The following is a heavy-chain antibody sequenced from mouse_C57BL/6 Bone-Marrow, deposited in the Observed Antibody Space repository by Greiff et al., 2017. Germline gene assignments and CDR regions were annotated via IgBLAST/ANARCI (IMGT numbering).Heavy chain of an antibody. Sequence: EVQRVESGGGLVKPGGSLKLSCAASGFTFSSYTMSWVRQTPEKRLEWVATISGGGGNTYYPDSVKGRFTISRDNAKNTLYLQMSSLRSEDTALYYCARDIPGAYWGQGTLVTVSA. V-gene: IGHV5-9*01. CDR2: ISGGGGNT. CDR1: GFTFSSYT. J-gene: IGHJ3*01. CDR3: ARDIPGAY.